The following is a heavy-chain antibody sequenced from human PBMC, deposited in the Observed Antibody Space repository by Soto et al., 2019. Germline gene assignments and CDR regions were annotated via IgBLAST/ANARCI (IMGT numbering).Heavy chain of an antibody. D-gene: IGHD2-21*02. CDR3: AREGDVPYDYSGMDV. J-gene: IGHJ6*02. CDR2: ISGYNGKT. Sequence: QVQLVQSGGEVKKPGASVQVSCKASGYTFTSYGISWVRQAPGQGLEWMGWISGYNGKTNDAQKVQDRVTMTTDTTTSTVYMELRRLRSDDAAVYYCAREGDVPYDYSGMDVWGQGTTVTVSS. CDR1: GYTFTSYG. V-gene: IGHV1-18*01.